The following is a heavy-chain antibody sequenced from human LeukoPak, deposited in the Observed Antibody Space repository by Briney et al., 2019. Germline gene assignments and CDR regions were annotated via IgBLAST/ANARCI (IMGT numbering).Heavy chain of an antibody. CDR1: GYTFTSYD. J-gene: IGHJ4*02. CDR2: MNPNSGNT. D-gene: IGHD2-2*01. CDR3: ATGLVVPALRGVYFDY. Sequence: VKVSCKASGYTFTSYDINWVRQATGQGLEWMGWMNPNSGNTGYAQKFQGRVTMTEDTSTDTAYMELSSLRSEDTAVYYCATGLVVPALRGVYFDYWGQGTLVTVSS. V-gene: IGHV1-8*02.